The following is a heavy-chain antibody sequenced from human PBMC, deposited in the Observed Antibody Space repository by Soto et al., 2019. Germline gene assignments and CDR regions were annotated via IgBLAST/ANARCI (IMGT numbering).Heavy chain of an antibody. CDR3: AKVGYSSSSFGMDV. J-gene: IGHJ6*02. V-gene: IGHV1-8*01. CDR1: GYTFTSYD. CDR2: MNPNSGNT. D-gene: IGHD6-13*01. Sequence: ASVKVSCKASGYTFTSYDINWVRQATGQGLEWMGWMNPNSGNTGFAQKFQGRVTMTRNTSISTAYMELSSLRAEDTAVYYCAKVGYSSSSFGMDVWGQGTTVTVSS.